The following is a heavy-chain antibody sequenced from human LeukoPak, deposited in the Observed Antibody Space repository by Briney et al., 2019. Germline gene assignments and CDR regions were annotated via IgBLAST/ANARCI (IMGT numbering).Heavy chain of an antibody. J-gene: IGHJ4*02. V-gene: IGHV3-30*02. CDR2: IRYDGSNK. D-gene: IGHD3-22*01. CDR1: GFTFSSYG. CDR3: AKGGDSSGYYFPTYFAY. Sequence: GGSLRLSCAASGFTFSSYGMHWVRQAPGKGLEWVAFIRYDGSNKYYADSVKGRFTISRDNSKNTLYLQMNSLRAEDTAVYYCAKGGDSSGYYFPTYFAYWGQGTLVTVSS.